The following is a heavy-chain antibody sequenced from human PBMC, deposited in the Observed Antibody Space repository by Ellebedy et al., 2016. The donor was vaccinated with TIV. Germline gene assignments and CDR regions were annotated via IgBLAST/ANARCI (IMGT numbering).Heavy chain of an antibody. CDR1: DFTSSSYW. J-gene: IGHJ4*02. Sequence: PGGSLRLSCAPSDFTSSSYWMHCVRQAPGKGLVWVSRINSDGSSTTYADSVTGRFTISRDNAKNTLYLQMNSLRAEDTAVYYCARGKGADYYFDFWGQGVPVTVSS. CDR2: INSDGSST. V-gene: IGHV3-74*01. CDR3: ARGKGADYYFDF. D-gene: IGHD4/OR15-4a*01.